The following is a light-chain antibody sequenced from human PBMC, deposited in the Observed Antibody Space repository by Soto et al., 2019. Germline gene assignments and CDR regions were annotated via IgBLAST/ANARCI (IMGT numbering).Light chain of an antibody. CDR1: QSVRSN. CDR3: QQYNNWPRT. V-gene: IGKV3-15*01. Sequence: IVLTQSPGTLSVSPGERATLSCRASQSVRSNLAWYHQKPGQAPRLLIYGASTRATGIPARFSGSGSGTEFTLTINSLQSEDIAVYYCQQYNNWPRTFGQGTKVDNK. CDR2: GAS. J-gene: IGKJ1*01.